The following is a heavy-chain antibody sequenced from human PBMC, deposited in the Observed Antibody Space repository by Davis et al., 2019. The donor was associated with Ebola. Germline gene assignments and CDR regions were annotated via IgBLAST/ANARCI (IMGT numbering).Heavy chain of an antibody. J-gene: IGHJ4*02. CDR1: GSSISSYYY. V-gene: IGHV4-38-2*02. CDR3: VRVSEIYDSSGYYKGWFDY. CDR2: IHHSGST. D-gene: IGHD3-22*01. Sequence: PSETLSLTCTVSGSSISSYYYWGWIRQSPGKGLEWLASIHHSGSTYYNPSLKSRVTILVDTSKNQFSLRLSSVIAADTAVYYCVRVSEIYDSSGYYKGWFDYWGQGILVTVSS.